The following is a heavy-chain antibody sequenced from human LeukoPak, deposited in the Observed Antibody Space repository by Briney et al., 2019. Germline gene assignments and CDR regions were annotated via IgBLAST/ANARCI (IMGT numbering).Heavy chain of an antibody. CDR1: GGSISSYY. Sequence: SETPSLTCTVSGGSISSYYWSWIRQPPGKGLEWIGYIYYSGSTNYNPSLKSRVTISVDTSKNQFSLKLSSVTAADTAVYYCARTFPRIFYGMDVWGQGTTVTVSS. CDR3: ARTFPRIFYGMDV. D-gene: IGHD1-14*01. V-gene: IGHV4-59*01. CDR2: IYYSGST. J-gene: IGHJ6*02.